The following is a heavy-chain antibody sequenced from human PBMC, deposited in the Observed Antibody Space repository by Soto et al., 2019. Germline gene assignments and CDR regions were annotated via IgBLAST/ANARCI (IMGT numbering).Heavy chain of an antibody. V-gene: IGHV3-11*01. D-gene: IGHD3-22*01. J-gene: IGHJ4*02. Sequence: GGSLRLSCAASGFTVSDHYMSWIRQAPGKGLEWVSYISSSGDIIYYADSVKGRFTISRDNAKNSLYLQMNSLRAEDTAVYYCARDLGYYDSSGYFDYWGQGTLVTVSS. CDR2: ISSSGDII. CDR1: GFTVSDHY. CDR3: ARDLGYYDSSGYFDY.